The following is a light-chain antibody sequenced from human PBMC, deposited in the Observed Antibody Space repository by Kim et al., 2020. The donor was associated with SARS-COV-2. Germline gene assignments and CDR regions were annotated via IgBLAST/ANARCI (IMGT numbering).Light chain of an antibody. CDR2: DVS. J-gene: IGLJ1*01. V-gene: IGLV2-14*01. CDR3: SSYTSSSTLWV. Sequence: QSALTQPRSVSGSPGQSVTISCTGTSSDVGGYNYVSWYQQHPGKAPKLMIYDVSKRPSGVSNRFSGSKSGNTASLTISGLQAEDEADYYCSSYTSSSTLWVFGTGTKVTVL. CDR1: SSDVGGYNY.